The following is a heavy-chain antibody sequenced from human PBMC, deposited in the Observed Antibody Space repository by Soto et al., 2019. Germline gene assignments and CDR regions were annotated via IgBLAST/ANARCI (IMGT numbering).Heavy chain of an antibody. V-gene: IGHV3-23*01. Sequence: EVQILESGGGLVQPGGSLRLSCAASGFTFSSYAMNWVRQAPGQGLEWVAANSASGGSTYYADSVKGRFTLARDNSKNTLYLQMNSLRAEDTAVYHCAKSRNSDGSGSYGHFDYWGQGTLVTVSS. D-gene: IGHD3-10*01. CDR2: NSASGGST. CDR1: GFTFSSYA. J-gene: IGHJ4*02. CDR3: AKSRNSDGSGSYGHFDY.